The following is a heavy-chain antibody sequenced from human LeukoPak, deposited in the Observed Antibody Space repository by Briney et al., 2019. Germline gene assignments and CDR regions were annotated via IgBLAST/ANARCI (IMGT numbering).Heavy chain of an antibody. V-gene: IGHV4-59*01. Sequence: SETLSLTCTVSGGSLSSYYWSWIRQPPGKGLEWIGYIYYSGSTNYSPSLKSRVTISVDTSKNQFSLKLSSVTAADTAVYYCARDGYGLDYWGQGTLVTVSS. CDR2: IYYSGST. D-gene: IGHD3-22*01. J-gene: IGHJ4*02. CDR3: ARDGYGLDY. CDR1: GGSLSSYY.